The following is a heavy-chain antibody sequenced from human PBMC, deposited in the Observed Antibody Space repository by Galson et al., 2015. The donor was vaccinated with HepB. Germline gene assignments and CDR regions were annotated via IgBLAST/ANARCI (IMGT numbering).Heavy chain of an antibody. J-gene: IGHJ6*02. D-gene: IGHD4-17*01. CDR1: GYTLTELS. CDR2: FDPEDSET. V-gene: IGHV1-24*01. Sequence: SVKVSCKVSGYTLTELSIHWVRQAPGKGLEWMGGFDPEDSETIYAQKFQGRVTMTEDTSTDTAYMELSSLRAEDTAVYYCARDLVADYGDYYYYYGMDVWGQGTTVTVSS. CDR3: ARDLVADYGDYYYYYGMDV.